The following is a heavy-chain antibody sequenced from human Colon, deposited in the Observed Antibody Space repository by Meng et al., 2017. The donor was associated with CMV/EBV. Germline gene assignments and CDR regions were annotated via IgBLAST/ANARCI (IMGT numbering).Heavy chain of an antibody. D-gene: IGHD2-15*01. Sequence: GESLKISCGASGFTFNKYWMHWVRQPPGGGLVWLSRIDNEGSGAIYADSVRGRFTVSRDNARNTVYLQMNNLRDEDTAVYYCARDTPHNAFEPWGHGTLVTVSS. J-gene: IGHJ5*02. CDR1: GFTFNKYW. V-gene: IGHV3-74*01. CDR2: IDNEGSGA. CDR3: ARDTPHNAFEP.